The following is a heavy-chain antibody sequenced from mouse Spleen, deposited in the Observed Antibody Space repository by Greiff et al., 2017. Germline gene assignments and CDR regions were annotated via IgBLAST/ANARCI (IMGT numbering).Heavy chain of an antibody. CDR2: IDPENGDT. V-gene: IGHV14-4*01. Sequence: VQLQQSGAELVRPGASVKLSCTASGLNIKDDYMHWVKQRPEQGLEWIGWIDPENGDTEYASKFQGKATITADTSSNTAYLQLSSLTSEDTAVYYCTTKGLPGFAYWGQGTLVTVSA. CDR3: TTKGLPGFAY. J-gene: IGHJ3*01. CDR1: GLNIKDDY. D-gene: IGHD3-1*01.